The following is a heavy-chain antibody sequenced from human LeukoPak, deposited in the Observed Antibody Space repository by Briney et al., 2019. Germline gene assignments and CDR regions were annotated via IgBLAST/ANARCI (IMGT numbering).Heavy chain of an antibody. CDR1: GGSISSYY. CDR2: IYYSGST. Sequence: SETLSLTCTVSGGSISSYYLSWIRQPPGKGLEWIGDIYYSGSTNYNPSLKSRVTISVDTSKNQFSLKLRSVKAADTAVYYCAGMTYYDFWSGYVTDAFDIWGQGTMVHVSS. CDR3: AGMTYYDFWSGYVTDAFDI. J-gene: IGHJ3*02. V-gene: IGHV4-59*01. D-gene: IGHD3-3*01.